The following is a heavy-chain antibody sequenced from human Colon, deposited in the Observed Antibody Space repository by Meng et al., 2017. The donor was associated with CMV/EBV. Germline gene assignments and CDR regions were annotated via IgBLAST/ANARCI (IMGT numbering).Heavy chain of an antibody. Sequence: GESLKISCAASGFTFSNYWMHWVRQAPGKGLEWVSSISTSGTKIYYADSVKGRFTVSRDDARDSLYLQLNSLRAEDTALYYCARDKGFLGGTFDYWGQGTPVTVSS. D-gene: IGHD1-26*01. J-gene: IGHJ4*02. CDR1: GFTFSNYW. CDR2: ISTSGTKI. V-gene: IGHV3-21*01. CDR3: ARDKGFLGGTFDY.